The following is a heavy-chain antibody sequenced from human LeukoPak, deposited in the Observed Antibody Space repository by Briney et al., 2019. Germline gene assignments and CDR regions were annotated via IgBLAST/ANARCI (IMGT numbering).Heavy chain of an antibody. Sequence: PGGSLRLSCAASGFTFSSYSMNWVRQAPGKGLEWVSYISSSSSTIYYADSVKGRFTISRDKSKNSLYLQMNSLRPDDTALYYCAKDGGRYRFDYWGQGTMVTVSS. V-gene: IGHV3-48*01. CDR3: AKDGGRYRFDY. CDR2: ISSSSSTI. J-gene: IGHJ4*02. CDR1: GFTFSSYS. D-gene: IGHD3-16*02.